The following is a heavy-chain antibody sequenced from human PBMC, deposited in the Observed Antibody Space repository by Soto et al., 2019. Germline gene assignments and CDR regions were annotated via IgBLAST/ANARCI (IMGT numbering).Heavy chain of an antibody. CDR2: IYYSGST. V-gene: IGHV4-39*01. D-gene: IGHD5-18*01. CDR3: ACIFSGGYGYGFYYYGMDV. J-gene: IGHJ6*02. CDR1: GASISSSSSY. Sequence: SETLSLNCTVSGASISSSSSYWGWIRQPPGKGLEWIGSIYYSGSTYYNPSLKSRVTISVDTSKNQFSLKLSSVTAADTAVYYCACIFSGGYGYGFYYYGMDVWGQGTTVT.